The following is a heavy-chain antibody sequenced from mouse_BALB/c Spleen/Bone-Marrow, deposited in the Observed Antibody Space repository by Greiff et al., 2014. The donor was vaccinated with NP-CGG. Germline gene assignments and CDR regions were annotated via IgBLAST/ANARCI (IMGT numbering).Heavy chain of an antibody. CDR1: GFNIKDTY. V-gene: IGHV14-3*02. D-gene: IGHD1-2*01. J-gene: IGHJ2*01. CDR2: IDPANGNT. CDR3: ARYYYGYYFDY. Sequence: VQLQQPGAELVKPGASVKLSCTASGFNIKDTYMHWVKQRPEQGLEWIGRIDPANGNTKYDPKFQGKATITADTSSNTAYLQLSSLTSEDTAVDYCARYYYGYYFDYWGQGTTLTVSS.